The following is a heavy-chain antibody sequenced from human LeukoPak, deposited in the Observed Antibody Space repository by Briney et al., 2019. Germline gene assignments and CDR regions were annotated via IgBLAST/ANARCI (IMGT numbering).Heavy chain of an antibody. V-gene: IGHV3-33*08. D-gene: IGHD3-9*01. Sequence: GRSLRLSCAASGFTFSTYFMHWVRQAPGKGLEWVAVIWYDGSNQLYADSVKGRFTISRDNSKNTLHLQMNSLRAEDTAVYYCARDRQLQYFDYWGQGTLVTVSS. CDR1: GFTFSTYF. CDR3: ARDRQLQYFDY. CDR2: IWYDGSNQ. J-gene: IGHJ4*02.